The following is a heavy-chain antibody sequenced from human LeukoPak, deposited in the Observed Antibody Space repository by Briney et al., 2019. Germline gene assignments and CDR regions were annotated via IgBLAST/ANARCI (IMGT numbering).Heavy chain of an antibody. CDR1: GFTFTNYG. CDR2: ISPYTGTT. Sequence: GASVKVSCKASGFTFTNYGISWVRQAPGQGLEWMGRISPYTGTTDYAQKFQGRVSMTTDSSTSTAYMGLRSLRSDDTGVYYCARTSFRVGLGSPERYWGQGTLVTVSS. J-gene: IGHJ4*02. V-gene: IGHV1-18*01. CDR3: ARTSFRVGLGSPERY. D-gene: IGHD1-26*01.